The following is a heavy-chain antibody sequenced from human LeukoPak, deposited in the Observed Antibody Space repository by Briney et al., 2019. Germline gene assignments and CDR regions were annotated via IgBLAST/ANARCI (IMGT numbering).Heavy chain of an antibody. CDR1: GGSISSYH. CDR3: ARGVMVRGVIIAFDI. D-gene: IGHD3-10*01. V-gene: IGHV4-59*01. CDR2: IYYSGST. Sequence: SETLSLTCTVSGGSISSYHWSWIRQPPGKGLEWIGYIYYSGSTNYNPSLKSRVTISVDTSKNQFSLKLSSVTAADTAVYYCARGVMVRGVIIAFDIWGQGTMVTVSS. J-gene: IGHJ3*02.